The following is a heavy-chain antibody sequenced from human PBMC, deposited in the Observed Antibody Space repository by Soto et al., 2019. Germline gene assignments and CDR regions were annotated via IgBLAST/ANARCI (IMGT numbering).Heavy chain of an antibody. V-gene: IGHV4-59*08. Sequence: PSETLSLTCSLSGGAIGGYYWSWIRQPPGKALEWIGYVSYSGSTDYHPSLKSRVSISIDTSKNQFSLKMISVTAADTAVYYCERHGSESGWFLFDPWGQGALVTVSA. J-gene: IGHJ5*02. CDR2: VSYSGST. CDR1: GGAIGGYY. CDR3: ERHGSESGWFLFDP. D-gene: IGHD6-19*01.